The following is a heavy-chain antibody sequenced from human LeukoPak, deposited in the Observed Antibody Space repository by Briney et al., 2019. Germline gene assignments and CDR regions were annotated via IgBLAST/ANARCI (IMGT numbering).Heavy chain of an antibody. CDR2: INTNTGNP. V-gene: IGHV7-4-1*04. J-gene: IGHJ5*02. CDR1: GYTFTSYA. Sequence: ASVKVSCKASGYTFTSYAMNWVRQAPGQGLEWMGWINTNTGNPTYAQGFTGRFVFSLDTSVSMAYLQISSLKAEDTAVYYCARDPNGGYCSGGSCYGPGWFDPWGQGTLVTVSS. CDR3: ARDPNGGYCSGGSCYGPGWFDP. D-gene: IGHD2-15*01.